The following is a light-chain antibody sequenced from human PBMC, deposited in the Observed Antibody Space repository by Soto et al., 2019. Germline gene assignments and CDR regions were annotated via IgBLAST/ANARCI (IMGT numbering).Light chain of an antibody. CDR3: QSYDSSLSAVV. J-gene: IGLJ2*01. V-gene: IGLV1-40*01. CDR1: SSNIGAGYD. CDR2: NNS. Sequence: QAVVTQPPSVSGAPRQRVTISCTGSSSNIGAGYDVHWYQQLPGTAPKLLIYNNSNRPSGVPDRFSGSKSGTSASLAITGLQAEDEADYYCQSYDSSLSAVVFGGGTKLTVL.